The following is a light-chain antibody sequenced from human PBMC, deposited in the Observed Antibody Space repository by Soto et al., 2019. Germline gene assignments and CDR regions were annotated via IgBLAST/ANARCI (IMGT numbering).Light chain of an antibody. CDR2: KAS. V-gene: IGKV1-5*03. Sequence: DIQMTQSPSTLSASLGDRVTITCRASQSISYWLAWYQQKPVKAPNLLVYKASSLESGVPSRFSGSGSGTEFTLTIRSLQPDDIATYYCQQYSSYSAWTFGEGTKVDIK. CDR1: QSISYW. J-gene: IGKJ1*01. CDR3: QQYSSYSAWT.